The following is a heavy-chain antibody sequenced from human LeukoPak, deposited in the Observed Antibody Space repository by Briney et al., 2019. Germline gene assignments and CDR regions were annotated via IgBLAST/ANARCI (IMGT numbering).Heavy chain of an antibody. CDR2: INHSGST. J-gene: IGHJ4*02. CDR1: GGSISSYY. V-gene: IGHV4-34*01. D-gene: IGHD3-3*01. Sequence: SETLSLTCTVSGGSISSYYWSWIRQPPGKGLEWIGEINHSGSTNYNPSLKSRVTISVDTSKNQFSLKLSSVTAADTAVYYCARTLSRAGTMRGVVTPFDYWGQGTLVTVSS. CDR3: ARTLSRAGTMRGVVTPFDY.